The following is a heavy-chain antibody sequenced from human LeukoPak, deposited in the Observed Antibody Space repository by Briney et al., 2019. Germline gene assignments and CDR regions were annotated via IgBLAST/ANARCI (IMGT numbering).Heavy chain of an antibody. CDR3: AKDRGGNSYYGMDV. Sequence: GGSLRLSCAASGFTFGDYAMHWVRHAPGKGLEWVSGISWNSGSIGYADSVKGRFTISRDNAKNSLYLQMNSLRAEDTALYYCAKDRGGNSYYGMDVWGQGTTVTVSS. CDR1: GFTFGDYA. V-gene: IGHV3-9*01. D-gene: IGHD4-23*01. CDR2: ISWNSGSI. J-gene: IGHJ6*02.